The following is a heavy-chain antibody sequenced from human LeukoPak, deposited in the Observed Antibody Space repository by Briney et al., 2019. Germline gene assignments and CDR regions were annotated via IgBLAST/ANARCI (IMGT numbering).Heavy chain of an antibody. J-gene: IGHJ4*02. CDR1: GFTFSSYW. V-gene: IGHV3-48*04. CDR2: SSSSGSTI. Sequence: GGSLRLSCAASGFTFSSYWMSWVRQAPGKGLEWVSYSSSSGSTIYYADSVKGRFAISRNNAKNSLYLQMNSLRAEDTAVYYCARRRDFIDYWGQGTLVAVSS. D-gene: IGHD3/OR15-3a*01. CDR3: ARRRDFIDY.